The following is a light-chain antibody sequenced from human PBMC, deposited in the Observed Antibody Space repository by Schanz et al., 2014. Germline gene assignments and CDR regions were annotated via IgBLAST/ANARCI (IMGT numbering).Light chain of an antibody. CDR2: AAS. V-gene: IGKV3-11*01. J-gene: IGKJ3*01. CDR3: QQRSNWPPFT. Sequence: EIVLTQSPDTLSLSPGERATLSCRASQNVGTYLAWYQQKPGQAPRLLIYAASSRATGIPDRFSGSGSGTDFTLTISSLEPEDFAVYYCQQRSNWPPFTFGPGTKVDIK. CDR1: QNVGTY.